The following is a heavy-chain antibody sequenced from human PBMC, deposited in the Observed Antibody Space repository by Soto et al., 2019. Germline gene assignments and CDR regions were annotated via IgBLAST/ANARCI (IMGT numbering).Heavy chain of an antibody. D-gene: IGHD3-3*01. CDR1: GGTFSSYA. CDR2: IIPIFGTA. V-gene: IGHV1-69*06. J-gene: IGHJ4*02. CDR3: ASRYYEGGVFDY. Sequence: GASVKVSCKASGGTFSSYAISWVRQAPGQGLEWMGGIIPIFGTANYAQKFQGRVTITADKSTSTAYMELSSLRSEDTAVYYCASRYYEGGVFDYWGQGTLVTVSS.